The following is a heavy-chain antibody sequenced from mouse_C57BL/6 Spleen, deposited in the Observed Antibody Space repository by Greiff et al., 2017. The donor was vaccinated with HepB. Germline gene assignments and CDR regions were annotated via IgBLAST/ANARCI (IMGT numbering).Heavy chain of an antibody. Sequence: QVQLQQPGAELVRPGTSVKLSCKASGYTFTSYWMHWVKQRPGQGLEWIGVIDPSDSYTNYNQKFKGKATLTVDTSSSTAYMQLSSLTSEDSAVYYCASPFITTGYYAMDYWGQGTSVTVSS. V-gene: IGHV1-59*01. D-gene: IGHD1-1*01. J-gene: IGHJ4*01. CDR2: IDPSDSYT. CDR3: ASPFITTGYYAMDY. CDR1: GYTFTSYW.